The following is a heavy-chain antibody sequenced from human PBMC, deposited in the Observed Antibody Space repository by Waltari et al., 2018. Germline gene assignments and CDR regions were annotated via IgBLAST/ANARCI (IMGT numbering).Heavy chain of an antibody. CDR1: GGTFSSYA. Sequence: QVQLVQSGAEVKKPGSSVKVSCKASGGTFSSYAISWVRQAPGQGLEWMGGIIPIFGTANYAQKFQGRVTITTDESTSTAYMELSSLRSEDTAVYYCARAPRGTYCGGDCYRGFFDIWGQGTMVTVSS. CDR2: IIPIFGTA. V-gene: IGHV1-69*05. D-gene: IGHD2-21*01. CDR3: ARAPRGTYCGGDCYRGFFDI. J-gene: IGHJ3*02.